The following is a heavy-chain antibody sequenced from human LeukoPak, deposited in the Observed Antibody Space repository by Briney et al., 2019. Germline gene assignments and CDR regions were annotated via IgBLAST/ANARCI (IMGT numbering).Heavy chain of an antibody. Sequence: SETLSLTCTVSSGSITNSSYYWGWIRQPPGKGLEWIGNIYYSGTTYYNPSLNSRVTISVDTSKNQFSLKLSSVTAADTAVYYCARHASRKYCSSTSCEGYMDVWGKGTTVTVSS. J-gene: IGHJ6*03. V-gene: IGHV4-39*01. D-gene: IGHD2-2*01. CDR2: IYYSGTT. CDR3: ARHASRKYCSSTSCEGYMDV. CDR1: SGSITNSSYY.